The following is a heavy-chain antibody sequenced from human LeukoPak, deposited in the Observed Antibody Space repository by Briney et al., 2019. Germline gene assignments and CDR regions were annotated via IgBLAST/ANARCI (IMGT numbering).Heavy chain of an antibody. D-gene: IGHD6-19*01. CDR3: ARAHGAGGLGYYYMDV. CDR2: ISYDQSEK. V-gene: IGHV3-30*12. J-gene: IGHJ6*03. Sequence: TGGSLRLSCSASGFTFSNSAMHWVRQAPGKGLEWVAFISYDQSEKYYAEPVRGRFTISRDNAKNSLYLQMNRLRAEDTALYYCARAHGAGGLGYYYMDVWGKGTTVTISS. CDR1: GFTFSNSA.